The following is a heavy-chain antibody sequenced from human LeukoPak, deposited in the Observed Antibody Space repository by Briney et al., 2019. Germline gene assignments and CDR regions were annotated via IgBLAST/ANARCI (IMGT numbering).Heavy chain of an antibody. CDR1: GGSISSYY. V-gene: IGHV4-4*07. CDR3: ARKDGDY. Sequence: SETLSLTCTVSGGSISSYYWSWIRQPAGKGLEWIGRIYTSGSTDYNPSPESRVPMSLDTTRNQFSLKLSTVTAAGTAVYYCARKDGDYWGQGTLVTVSS. CDR2: IYTSGST. J-gene: IGHJ4*02.